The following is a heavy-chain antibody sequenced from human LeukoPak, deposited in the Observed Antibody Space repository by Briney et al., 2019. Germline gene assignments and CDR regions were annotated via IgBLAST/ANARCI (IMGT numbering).Heavy chain of an antibody. V-gene: IGHV1-8*01. J-gene: IGHJ4*02. CDR2: MNPNSGNT. Sequence: GASVKVSCKASGYTFTSYDINWVRQATGQGLEWMGWMNPNSGNTGYAQKFQGRVTMTRDTSTSTVYMELSSLRSEDTAVYYCARGYQYYYDSSGYPPNYWGQGTLVTVSS. CDR3: ARGYQYYYDSSGYPPNY. D-gene: IGHD3-22*01. CDR1: GYTFTSYD.